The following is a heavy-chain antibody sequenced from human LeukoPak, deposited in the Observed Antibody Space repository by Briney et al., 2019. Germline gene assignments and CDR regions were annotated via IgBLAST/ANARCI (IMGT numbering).Heavy chain of an antibody. D-gene: IGHD5-12*01. J-gene: IGHJ4*02. CDR2: ISVYSDNT. CDR3: AKSSRGSSGYHSPFDY. CDR1: GFTFSSYS. Sequence: GALRLSCAASGFTFSSYSINWVRQAPGKGLEWVSTISVYSDNTYYADSVKGRFAISRDNSKNTLYLQMNSLRAEDTAVYYCAKSSRGSSGYHSPFDYWGQGTLVTVSS. V-gene: IGHV3-23*01.